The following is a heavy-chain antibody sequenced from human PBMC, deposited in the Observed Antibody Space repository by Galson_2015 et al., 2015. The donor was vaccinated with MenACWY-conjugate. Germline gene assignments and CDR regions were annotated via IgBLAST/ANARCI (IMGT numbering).Heavy chain of an antibody. V-gene: IGHV3-74*01. D-gene: IGHD1-26*01. CDR2: INPGGSSK. CDR1: GFVFNTYW. CDR3: AKTRGASFFFAS. J-gene: IGHJ4*01. Sequence: SLRLSCAASGFVFNTYWMPWVRQAPGKGLVWVSRINPGGSSKTYADSVKDRFTISRDNAKNTLYLQMNSLRPEDTAVFYCAKTRGASFFFASSGHGSLVTVSS.